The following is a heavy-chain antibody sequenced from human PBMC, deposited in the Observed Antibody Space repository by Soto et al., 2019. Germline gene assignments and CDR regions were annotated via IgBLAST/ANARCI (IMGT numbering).Heavy chain of an antibody. J-gene: IGHJ4*02. Sequence: GGPLRHSGSASAFPFSSYTVNLLRQTPGKGLEWISSISTTSSSIYYADSVKGRFTISRDNAKNSLFLQMNSLRDEDTAVYYCARKGVAFDYWGQGARVTISS. CDR3: ARKGVAFDY. D-gene: IGHD3-3*01. CDR1: AFPFSSYT. V-gene: IGHV3-48*02. CDR2: ISTTSSSI.